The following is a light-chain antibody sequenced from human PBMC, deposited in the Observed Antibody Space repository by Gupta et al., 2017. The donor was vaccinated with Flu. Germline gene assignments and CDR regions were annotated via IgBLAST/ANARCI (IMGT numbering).Light chain of an antibody. Sequence: TQSSGTLSLSAGERATLPCRSSQSVTSSYLAWYQQKPGQAPRLLIYGASTRATGIPDRFSGSGSGTDFTLTISRLEPEDFAVYYCQQYGSSPPYTFGQGTKLEIK. CDR1: QSVTSSY. CDR3: QQYGSSPPYT. CDR2: GAS. J-gene: IGKJ2*01. V-gene: IGKV3-20*01.